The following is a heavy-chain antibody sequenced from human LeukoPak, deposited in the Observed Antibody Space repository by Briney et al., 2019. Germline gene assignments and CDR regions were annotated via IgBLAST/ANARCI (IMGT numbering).Heavy chain of an antibody. V-gene: IGHV4-61*02. CDR2: FYTSGST. Sequence: SQTLSLTCTVSGGSISSGSYYWSWIRQPAGKGLEWIGRFYTSGSTDYNPSLKSRVTISIDTSKNQFSLKLSSVTAADTAVYYCARGGPPTVTRFDYWGQGTLVTVS. CDR3: ARGGPPTVTRFDY. CDR1: GGSISSGSYY. J-gene: IGHJ4*02. D-gene: IGHD4-17*01.